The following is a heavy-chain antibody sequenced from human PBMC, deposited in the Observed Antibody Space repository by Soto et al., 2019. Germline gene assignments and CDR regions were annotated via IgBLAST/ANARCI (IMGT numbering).Heavy chain of an antibody. V-gene: IGHV3-66*01. CDR1: GFIVSDTY. CDR3: AREPRYCRGGSCSITGDAYDI. J-gene: IGHJ3*02. D-gene: IGHD2-15*01. CDR2: ISNRGDT. Sequence: EVQLVESGGGLVQPGGSLRLSCTASGFIVSDTYVNWVRQAPEKGLEWVSVISNRGDTHYADSVRGRFSLSRDISDNTLHLQMNNLRVEDTAVYYCAREPRYCRGGSCSITGDAYDIWGQGTMVTVSS.